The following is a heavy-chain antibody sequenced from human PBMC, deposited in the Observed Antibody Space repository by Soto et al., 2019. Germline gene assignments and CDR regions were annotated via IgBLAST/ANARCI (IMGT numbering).Heavy chain of an antibody. D-gene: IGHD6-13*01. CDR1: GYTFTGYY. V-gene: IGHV1-2*04. J-gene: IGHJ6*02. CDR2: INPNSGGT. CDR3: ARDGAAAGTPYYYYYYGMDV. Sequence: ASVKVSCKASGYTFTGYYMHWVRQAPGQGLEWMGWINPNSGGTNYAQKFQGWVTMTRDTSISTAYMGLSRLRSDDTAVYYCARDGAAAGTPYYYYYYGMDVWGQGTTVTVSS.